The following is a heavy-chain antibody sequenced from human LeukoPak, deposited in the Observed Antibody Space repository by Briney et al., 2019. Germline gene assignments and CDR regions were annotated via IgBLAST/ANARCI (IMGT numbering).Heavy chain of an antibody. D-gene: IGHD3-10*01. Sequence: PGGSLRLSCAASGFTFDDYAMHWVRQAPGKGLEWVSGISWNSGSIGYADSVKGRFTISRDNAKNSLYLQMNSLRAEDTALYYCAKEDGSGEQEYYFDYWGQGTLVTVSS. V-gene: IGHV3-9*01. CDR1: GFTFDDYA. CDR2: ISWNSGSI. CDR3: AKEDGSGEQEYYFDY. J-gene: IGHJ4*02.